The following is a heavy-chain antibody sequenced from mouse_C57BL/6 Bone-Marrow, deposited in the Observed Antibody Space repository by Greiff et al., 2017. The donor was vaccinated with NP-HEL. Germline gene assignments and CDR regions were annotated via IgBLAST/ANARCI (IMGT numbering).Heavy chain of an antibody. J-gene: IGHJ3*01. D-gene: IGHD1-3*01. CDR2: ILPGSGST. CDR3: ATLLKAY. V-gene: IGHV1-9*01. CDR1: GYTFTGYW. Sequence: QVQLKQSGAELMKPGASVKLSCKATGYTFTGYWIEWVKQRPGHGLEWIGEILPGSGSTNYKEKCKGKATFTADNSSNTAYMQLSSLTTEDSAIYYCATLLKAYWGQGTLVTVSA.